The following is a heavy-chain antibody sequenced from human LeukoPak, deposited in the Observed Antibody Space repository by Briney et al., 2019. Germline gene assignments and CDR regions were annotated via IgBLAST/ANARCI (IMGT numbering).Heavy chain of an antibody. CDR1: GFTFRSYW. J-gene: IGHJ4*02. D-gene: IGHD5-12*01. CDR3: ARVGYSGWNLEY. Sequence: PGGSLRLSCAASGFTFRSYWMSWVRQAPGKGLEWVANINQGGSVKYYVDSVKGRFTISRHDAKNSLYVQMNSLRDEDTAVYYCARVGYSGWNLEYWGQGTLVTVSS. CDR2: INQGGSVK. V-gene: IGHV3-7*04.